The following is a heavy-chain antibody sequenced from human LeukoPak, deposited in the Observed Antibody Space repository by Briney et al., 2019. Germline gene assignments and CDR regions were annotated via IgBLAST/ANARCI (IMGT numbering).Heavy chain of an antibody. V-gene: IGHV3-23*01. CDR2: ITGSGGNT. D-gene: IGHD6-13*01. CDR1: GFIFSSYS. J-gene: IGHJ6*02. CDR3: AKAASSSWPSYYYGMDV. Sequence: GGSLRLSCAASGFIFSSYSMSWVRQAPGKGLEWVSVITGSGGNTYYADSVKGRFTISKDNSKNTVCLQMSSLRVDDTAVYYCAKAASSSWPSYYYGMDVWGQGTTVTVSS.